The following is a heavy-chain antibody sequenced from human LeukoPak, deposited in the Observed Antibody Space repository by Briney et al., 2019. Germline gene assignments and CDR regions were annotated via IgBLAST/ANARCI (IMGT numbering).Heavy chain of an antibody. CDR1: GFTFDDYA. J-gene: IGHJ4*02. CDR3: ARESSSSWTFDY. D-gene: IGHD6-13*01. Sequence: GRSLRLSCAASGFTFDDYAMHWVRQAPGKGLEWVSGISWNSGSIGYADSVKGRFTISRDNAKNSLYLQMNSLRAEDTAVYYCARESSSSWTFDYWGQGTLVTVSS. CDR2: ISWNSGSI. V-gene: IGHV3-9*01.